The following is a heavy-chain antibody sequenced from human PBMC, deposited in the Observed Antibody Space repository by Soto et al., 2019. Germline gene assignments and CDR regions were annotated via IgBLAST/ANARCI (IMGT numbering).Heavy chain of an antibody. V-gene: IGHV6-1*01. J-gene: IGHJ6*02. CDR2: TYYRSKWYN. CDR1: GDSVSSNSAA. CDR3: ARDWAQLERDYYYYYGMDV. Sequence: PSQTLSLTCAISGDSVSSNSAAWNWIRQSPSRGLEWLGRTYYRSKWYNDYAVSVKSRITIKPDTSKNLFSLQLNSVTPEDTAVYYCARDWAQLERDYYYYYGMDVWGQGTTVTVSS. D-gene: IGHD1-1*01.